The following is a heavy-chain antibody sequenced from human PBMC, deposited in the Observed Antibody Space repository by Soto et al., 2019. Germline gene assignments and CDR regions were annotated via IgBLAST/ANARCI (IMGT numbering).Heavy chain of an antibody. CDR1: GGSFSGYY. CDR3: ARDKITGLFDY. J-gene: IGHJ4*02. CDR2: INHSGST. Sequence: SETLSLTCAGYGGSFSGYYWTWIRQPPGTGLEWIGEINHSGSTNYNPSLKSRVTISVDTSKNQSSLKLTSVTAADTAVYYCARDKITGLFDYWGQGTLVTVSS. D-gene: IGHD2-8*02. V-gene: IGHV4-34*01.